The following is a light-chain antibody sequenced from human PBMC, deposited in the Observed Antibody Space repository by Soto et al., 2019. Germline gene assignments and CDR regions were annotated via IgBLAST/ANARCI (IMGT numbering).Light chain of an antibody. CDR2: DVN. J-gene: IGLJ1*01. CDR1: SNDVGRFDY. V-gene: IGLV2-11*01. Sequence: QSVLTQPRSVSGSPGQSVTISCTGTSNDVGRFDYVSWYQQHPGKAPKVIIYDVNERPSGVPNRFSGSKSGNTASLIISGLQADDEADYYCCSYAGSSTPYVFGTGTKVTVL. CDR3: CSYAGSSTPYV.